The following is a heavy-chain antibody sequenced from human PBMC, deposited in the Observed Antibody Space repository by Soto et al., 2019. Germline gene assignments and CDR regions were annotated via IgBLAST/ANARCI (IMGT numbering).Heavy chain of an antibody. J-gene: IGHJ6*02. D-gene: IGHD5-18*01. CDR1: GGTFSSYA. CDR2: IIPIFGTA. Sequence: GASVKVSCKASGGTFSSYAISWVRQAPGQGLEWMGGIIPIFGTANYAQKFQGRVTITADESTSTAYMELSSLRSEDTAVYYCARDSNTARTYRYYYGMDVWGQGTTVTVSS. CDR3: ARDSNTARTYRYYYGMDV. V-gene: IGHV1-69*13.